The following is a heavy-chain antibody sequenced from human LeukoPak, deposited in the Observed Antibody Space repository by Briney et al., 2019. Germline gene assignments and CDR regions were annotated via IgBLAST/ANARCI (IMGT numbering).Heavy chain of an antibody. J-gene: IGHJ3*02. CDR1: GFTFSDYS. Sequence: PGGSLRLSCVASGFTFSDYSMVWVRQAPGRGPEWVSGVNFGGHMADYAASVRGRFTISRDNSKNTVYLQMNSLRVDDTAVYFCAKKVSRAPGNDAFDIWGQGTQVTVSS. V-gene: IGHV3-23*01. CDR3: AKKVSRAPGNDAFDI. CDR2: VNFGGHMA.